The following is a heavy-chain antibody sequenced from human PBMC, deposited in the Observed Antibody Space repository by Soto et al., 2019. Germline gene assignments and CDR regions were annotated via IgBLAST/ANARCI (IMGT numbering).Heavy chain of an antibody. CDR1: GCSICNFY. CDR2: VYYTGST. V-gene: IGHV4-59*08. D-gene: IGHD3-9*01. Sequence: SETLSLTCTVSGCSICNFYWSWIRQPPWQGLEWIGYVYYTGSTSYNPSLKRRVTFSADSSRGQFSLRLNSVTAADTAVYYCARTVLGPDLLADSFVDYYYYMDVWGQGTTVT. J-gene: IGHJ6*03. CDR3: ARTVLGPDLLADSFVDYYYYMDV.